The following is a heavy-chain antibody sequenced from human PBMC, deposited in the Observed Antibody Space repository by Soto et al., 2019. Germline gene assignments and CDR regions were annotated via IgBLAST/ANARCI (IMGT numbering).Heavy chain of an antibody. V-gene: IGHV1-18*01. D-gene: IGHD6-19*01. Sequence: VASVKVSCKASGYTFTSYGISWVRQAPGQGLEWMGWISAYNGNTNYAQKLQGRVTMTTDTSTSTAYMELRSLRSDVTAVYYCARKLLAVAGTEFDYWGQGTLVTVSS. CDR2: ISAYNGNT. CDR1: GYTFTSYG. J-gene: IGHJ4*02. CDR3: ARKLLAVAGTEFDY.